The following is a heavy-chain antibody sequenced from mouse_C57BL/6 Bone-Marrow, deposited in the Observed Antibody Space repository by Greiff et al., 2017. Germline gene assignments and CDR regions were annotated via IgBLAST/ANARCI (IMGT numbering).Heavy chain of an antibody. CDR1: GYTFTDYY. Sequence: EVQLQQSGPELVKPGASVKISCKASGYTFTDYYMNWVKQSHGKSLEWIGDINPNNGGTSYNQKFKGKATLTVDNSSSTAYMELRSLTSEDSAVYYCARDRAMDYWGQGTSVTVSS. CDR3: ARDRAMDY. V-gene: IGHV1-26*01. D-gene: IGHD2-14*01. CDR2: INPNNGGT. J-gene: IGHJ4*01.